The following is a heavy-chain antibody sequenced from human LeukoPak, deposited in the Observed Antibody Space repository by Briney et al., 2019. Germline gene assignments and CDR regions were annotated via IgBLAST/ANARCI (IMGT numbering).Heavy chain of an antibody. CDR2: INPNSGGT. V-gene: IGHV1-2*02. CDR3: ARESGGSSSRIDY. CDR1: GYTFTGYY. D-gene: IGHD6-13*01. Sequence: ASVKVSCKASGYTFTGYYMHWVRQAPGQGLEWMGWINPNSGGTNYAQKFQGRVTMTRDTSISTAYMELSRLRSDDTAVYYCARESGGSSSRIDYWGQGTLVTVSS. J-gene: IGHJ4*02.